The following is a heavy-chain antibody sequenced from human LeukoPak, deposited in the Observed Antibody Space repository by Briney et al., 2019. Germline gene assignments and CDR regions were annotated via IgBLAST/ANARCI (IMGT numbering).Heavy chain of an antibody. D-gene: IGHD6-13*01. J-gene: IGHJ3*02. Sequence: ASVKVSCKASGYTFTSYGISWVRQAPGQGLEWMGWISAYSGNTNYAQKLQGRVTITADKSTSTAYMELSSLRSEDTAVYYCARGSAGTNAFDIWGQGTMVTVSS. CDR1: GYTFTSYG. CDR3: ARGSAGTNAFDI. CDR2: ISAYSGNT. V-gene: IGHV1-18*01.